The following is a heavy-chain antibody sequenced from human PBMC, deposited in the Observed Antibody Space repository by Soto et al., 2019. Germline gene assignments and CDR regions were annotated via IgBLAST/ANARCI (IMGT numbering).Heavy chain of an antibody. D-gene: IGHD3-10*01. CDR2: IHYSGST. CDR3: ARLRGDGDNFDS. Sequence: PSETLSLTCTVSGDSISSYSWSWVRQPPGKGLECIGYIHYSGSTNYNPSLKSRVIISVDTSKNQFSLRLSSVTAADTAVYYCARLRGDGDNFDSWGQGTLVTVS. CDR1: GDSISSYS. J-gene: IGHJ4*02. V-gene: IGHV4-59*01.